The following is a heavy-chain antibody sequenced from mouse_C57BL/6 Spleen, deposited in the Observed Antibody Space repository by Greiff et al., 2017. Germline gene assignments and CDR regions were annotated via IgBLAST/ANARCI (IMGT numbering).Heavy chain of an antibody. V-gene: IGHV1-69*01. CDR3: ARSGPLWYFDV. J-gene: IGHJ1*03. D-gene: IGHD3-1*01. CDR1: GYTFTSYW. CDR2: IDPSDSYT. Sequence: QVQLQQPGAELVMPGASVKLSCKASGYTFTSYWMHWVKQRPGQGLEWIGEIDPSDSYTNYNQKFKGKSTLTVDKSSSTAYMQLSSLTSEDSAVYDCARSGPLWYFDVWGTGTTVTVSS.